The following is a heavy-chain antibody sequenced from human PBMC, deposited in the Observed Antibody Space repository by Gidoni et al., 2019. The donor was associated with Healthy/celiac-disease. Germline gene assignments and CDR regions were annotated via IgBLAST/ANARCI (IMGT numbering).Heavy chain of an antibody. CDR1: GFTFSSYG. D-gene: IGHD6-19*01. Sequence: QVQLVESGGGVVQPGRSLRLSCAASGFTFSSYGMHWVRQAPGKGLEWVAVISYDGSNKYYADSVKGRFTISRDNSKNTLYLQMNSLRAEDTAVYYCAKGAIAVAGTKAFDIWGQGTMVTVSS. V-gene: IGHV3-30*18. CDR3: AKGAIAVAGTKAFDI. J-gene: IGHJ3*02. CDR2: ISYDGSNK.